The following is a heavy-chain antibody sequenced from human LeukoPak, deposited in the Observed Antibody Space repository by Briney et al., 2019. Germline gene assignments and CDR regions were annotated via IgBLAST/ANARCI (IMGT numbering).Heavy chain of an antibody. CDR2: TKQDESEK. Sequence: GESLKISCAASGFSFSGYWMTWVRQAPGKGLEWVANTKQDESEKYYVDSVKGRFTISRDNAKNSLYLQMNSLRAEDTAVYSCPRGVFPLDYWGQGPQVTVSS. CDR1: GFSFSGYW. D-gene: IGHD3-3*01. V-gene: IGHV3-7*05. CDR3: PRGVFPLDY. J-gene: IGHJ4*02.